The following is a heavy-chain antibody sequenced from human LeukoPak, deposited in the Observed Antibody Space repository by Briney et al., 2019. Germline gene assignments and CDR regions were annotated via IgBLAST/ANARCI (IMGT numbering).Heavy chain of an antibody. CDR2: ISSSSSYI. V-gene: IGHV3-21*01. J-gene: IGHJ4*02. CDR3: ARSDDYCSSTSCYGFDY. D-gene: IGHD2-2*01. Sequence: PGGSLRLPCAASGFTFSSYSMNWVRQAPGKGLEWVSSISSSSSYIYYADSVKGRFTISRDNAKNSLYLQMNSLRAEDTAVYYCARSDDYCSSTSCYGFDYWGQGTLVTVSS. CDR1: GFTFSSYS.